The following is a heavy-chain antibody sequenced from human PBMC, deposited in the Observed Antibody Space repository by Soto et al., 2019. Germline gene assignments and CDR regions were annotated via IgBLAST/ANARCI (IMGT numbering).Heavy chain of an antibody. J-gene: IGHJ4*02. Sequence: SETLSLTCTVSGGSISSGGYYWSWIRQHPGKGLEWIGYIYYSGSTYYNPSLKSRVTISVDTSKNQFSLKLSSVTAADTAVYYCARSWDSGYDFSYWGQGTLVTVSS. CDR3: ARSWDSGYDFSY. V-gene: IGHV4-31*03. D-gene: IGHD5-12*01. CDR1: GGSISSGGYY. CDR2: IYYSGST.